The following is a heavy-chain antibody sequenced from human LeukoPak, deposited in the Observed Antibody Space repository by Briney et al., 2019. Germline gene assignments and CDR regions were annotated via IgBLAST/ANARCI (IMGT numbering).Heavy chain of an antibody. CDR3: ARGRGVRGSLDY. CDR2: INHSGST. V-gene: IGHV4-34*01. J-gene: IGHJ4*02. D-gene: IGHD3-10*01. CDR1: GGSFSGYY. Sequence: SETLSLTCAVYGGSFSGYYWSWIRQPPGKGLEWIGEINHSGSTNYNPSLKSRVTISVDTSKNQFSLKLSSVTGADTAVYYCARGRGVRGSLDYWGQGALVTVSS.